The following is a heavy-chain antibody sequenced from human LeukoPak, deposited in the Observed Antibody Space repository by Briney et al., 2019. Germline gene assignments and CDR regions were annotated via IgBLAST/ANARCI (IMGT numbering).Heavy chain of an antibody. CDR2: INSDGSST. Sequence: GGSLRLSCTASGFAFSSYAMSWVRQAPGKGLVWVSRINSDGSSTSYADSVKGRFTISRDNAKNTLYLQMNSLRAEDTAVYYCARDKAGGLDYWGQGTLVTVSS. CDR3: ARDKAGGLDY. V-gene: IGHV3-74*01. J-gene: IGHJ4*02. D-gene: IGHD3-16*01. CDR1: GFAFSSYA.